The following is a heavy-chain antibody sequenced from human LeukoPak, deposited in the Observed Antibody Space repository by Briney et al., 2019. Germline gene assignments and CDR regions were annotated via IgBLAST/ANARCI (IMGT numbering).Heavy chain of an antibody. Sequence: GGSLRLSCAASGFTFSSYEMNWVRQAPGKGLEWVSYISSSGSTTYYADSVKGRFTISRDNAKNSLYVRVNSLGVEDTAVYYCARDGGYSYGLTMDVWGQGTTVTVSS. CDR2: ISSSGSTT. V-gene: IGHV3-48*03. D-gene: IGHD5-18*01. J-gene: IGHJ6*02. CDR1: GFTFSSYE. CDR3: ARDGGYSYGLTMDV.